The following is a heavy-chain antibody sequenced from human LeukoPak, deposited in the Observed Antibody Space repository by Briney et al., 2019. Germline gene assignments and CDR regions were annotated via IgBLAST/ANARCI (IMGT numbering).Heavy chain of an antibody. CDR3: ARDPASGQPGVLRYFDWLLSNDAFDI. CDR1: GGTFRSYS. CDR2: ISAYNGNT. V-gene: IGHV1-18*01. Sequence: ASVKVSCKASGGTFRSYSINWVRQAPGQGLEWMGWISAYNGNTNYAQKLQGRVTMTTDTSTSTAYMELRSLRSDDTAVYYCARDPASGQPGVLRYFDWLLSNDAFDIWGQGTMVTVSS. J-gene: IGHJ3*02. D-gene: IGHD3-9*01.